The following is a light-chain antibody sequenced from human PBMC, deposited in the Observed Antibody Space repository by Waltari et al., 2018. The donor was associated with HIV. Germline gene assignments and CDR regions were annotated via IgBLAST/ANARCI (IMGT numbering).Light chain of an antibody. CDR2: GNT. CDR1: SSNIGAGYD. Sequence: QSVLTQPPSVSGAPGQRVTISCTGSSSNIGAGYDVHWYQQVPGTAPQLLIDGNTTRPTGFPDLFSGPKSGTSASLAITGLQAEDEADYYCQAYDSSLSGSVFGGGTKLTVL. V-gene: IGLV1-40*01. CDR3: QAYDSSLSGSV. J-gene: IGLJ2*01.